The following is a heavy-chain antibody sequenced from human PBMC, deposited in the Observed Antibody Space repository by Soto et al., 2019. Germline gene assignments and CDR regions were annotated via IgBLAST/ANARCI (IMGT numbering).Heavy chain of an antibody. CDR3: GRVGGLWLMSIVYYYYYGMDV. CDR1: GFTFSSYS. V-gene: IGHV3-21*01. D-gene: IGHD5-12*01. Sequence: GGSLRLSCAASGFTFSSYSMNWVRQAPGKGLEWVSSISSSSSYIYYADSVKGRFTISRDNAKNSLYLQMNSLRAEDTAVYYCGRVGGLWLMSIVYYYYYGMDVGGKGTTVTVSS. CDR2: ISSSSSYI. J-gene: IGHJ6*04.